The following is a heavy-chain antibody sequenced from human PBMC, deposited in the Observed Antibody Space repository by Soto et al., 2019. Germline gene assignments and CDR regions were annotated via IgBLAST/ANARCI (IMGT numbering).Heavy chain of an antibody. V-gene: IGHV4-59*01. Sequence: PSETLSRTCPVSTGSMRTYYWTWSRQSPGKGLEWIGQISHTGRTKYNPSLESRVTISVETSRKQCSLKLTSVTAADTALYYCARDDTTGLFDFWGQGTLVTVSS. CDR1: TGSMRTYY. CDR2: ISHTGRT. D-gene: IGHD4-17*01. J-gene: IGHJ4*02. CDR3: ARDDTTGLFDF.